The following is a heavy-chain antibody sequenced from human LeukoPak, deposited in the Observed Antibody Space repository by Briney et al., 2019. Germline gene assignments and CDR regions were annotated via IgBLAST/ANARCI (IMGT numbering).Heavy chain of an antibody. D-gene: IGHD2-2*01. CDR1: GFTFSSYA. V-gene: IGHV3-23*01. J-gene: IGHJ3*02. Sequence: GGSLRLSCAASGFTFSSYAMSWVRQAPGKGLEWVSAISGSGGSTYYADSVKGRFTISRDNSKNTLYLQMNSLRAEDTAVYYCAKDGVRYCSSTSCYVFDIWGQGTMVTVSS. CDR3: AKDGVRYCSSTSCYVFDI. CDR2: ISGSGGST.